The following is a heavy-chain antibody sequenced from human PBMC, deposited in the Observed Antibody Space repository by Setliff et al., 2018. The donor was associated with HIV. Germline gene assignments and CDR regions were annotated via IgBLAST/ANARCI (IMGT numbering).Heavy chain of an antibody. D-gene: IGHD1-20*01. V-gene: IGHV1-3*01. Sequence: ASVKVSCKASGYAFRDHTIHWVRQAAGQGLEWMGYVHGGNGKTEYLQKFQGRMTMTSDTSATTAYMELSSLKSEDSAIYYCAREFLVITRSDYWGQGTLVTVSS. CDR1: GYAFRDHT. CDR3: AREFLVITRSDY. CDR2: VHGGNGKT. J-gene: IGHJ4*02.